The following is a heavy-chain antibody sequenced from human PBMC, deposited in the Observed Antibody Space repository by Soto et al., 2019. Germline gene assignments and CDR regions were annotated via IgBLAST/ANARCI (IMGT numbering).Heavy chain of an antibody. CDR1: GGTFSSYA. Sequence: SVKVSCKASGGTFSSYAISWVRQAPGQGLEWMGGIIPIFGTANYAQKFQGRVTITADESTSTAYMELSSLRSEDTAVYYCGRERYCSGDSCYSFAFDIWGQGTMVTVSS. V-gene: IGHV1-69*13. CDR2: IIPIFGTA. J-gene: IGHJ3*02. CDR3: GRERYCSGDSCYSFAFDI. D-gene: IGHD2-15*01.